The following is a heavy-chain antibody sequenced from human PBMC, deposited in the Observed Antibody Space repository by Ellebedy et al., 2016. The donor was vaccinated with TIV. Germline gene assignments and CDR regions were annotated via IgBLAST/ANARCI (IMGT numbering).Heavy chain of an antibody. Sequence: GESLKISCAASGFTFSSSAMGWVRQAPGKGPEWVSAISDDGVRTYYADSVNGRFTISRDNSKSTVDLLLDSLRAADTTVYYCAKGDYVSAWHLDHWGQGTVVTVSS. D-gene: IGHD2-21*01. V-gene: IGHV3-23*01. CDR2: ISDDGVRT. CDR3: AKGDYVSAWHLDH. J-gene: IGHJ4*02. CDR1: GFTFSSSA.